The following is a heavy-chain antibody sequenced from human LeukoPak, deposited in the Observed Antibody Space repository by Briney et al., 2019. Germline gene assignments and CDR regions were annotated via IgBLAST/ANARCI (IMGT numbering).Heavy chain of an antibody. D-gene: IGHD3-10*01. CDR3: ARDYDYGSGSYILDY. Sequence: ASVKVSCKASGYTFTSYAMHWARQAPGQRLEWMGWINAGNGNTKYSQKFQGRVTITRDTSASTAYMELSSLRSEDTAVYYCARDYDYGSGSYILDYWGQGTLVTVSS. CDR1: GYTFTSYA. J-gene: IGHJ4*02. CDR2: INAGNGNT. V-gene: IGHV1-3*01.